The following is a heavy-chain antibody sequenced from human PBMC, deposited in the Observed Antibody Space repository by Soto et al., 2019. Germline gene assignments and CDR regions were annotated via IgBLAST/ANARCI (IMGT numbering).Heavy chain of an antibody. Sequence: QVQLQESGPGLVKPSETLSLTCTVSGGSISSYYWSWIRQPPGKGLEWIGYIYYSGSTNYNPSLKSRVTISVDTSQIQFSLKLSSVTAADAAVYYCARLGDYGTAWGQGTLVTVSS. CDR2: IYYSGST. V-gene: IGHV4-59*08. J-gene: IGHJ4*02. CDR3: ARLGDYGTA. D-gene: IGHD4-17*01. CDR1: GGSISSYY.